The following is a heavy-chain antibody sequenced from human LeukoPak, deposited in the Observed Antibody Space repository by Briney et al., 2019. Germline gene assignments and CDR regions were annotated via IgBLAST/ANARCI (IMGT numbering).Heavy chain of an antibody. CDR1: GYTFTSYY. CDR3: ARYYYFDY. Sequence: GASVKVSCKASGYTFTSYYIHWVRQAPGLGLEWMGVIDPSGGSTTYAQRFQGRVTMTRDTSSSTVYMELSSLRSEDTAVYYCARYYYFDYWGQGTLVTVSS. CDR2: IDPSGGST. J-gene: IGHJ4*02. V-gene: IGHV1-46*01.